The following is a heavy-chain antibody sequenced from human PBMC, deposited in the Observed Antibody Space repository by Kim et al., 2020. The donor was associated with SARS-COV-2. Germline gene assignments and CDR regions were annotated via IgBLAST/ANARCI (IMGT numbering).Heavy chain of an antibody. CDR3: VKGTSTELATTYYFDY. Sequence: SVKGRFTISRDNSKNTLYLQMSSLRAEDTAVYYCVKGTSTELATTYYFDYWGQGTLVTVSS. D-gene: IGHD5-12*01. V-gene: IGHV3-64D*09. J-gene: IGHJ4*02.